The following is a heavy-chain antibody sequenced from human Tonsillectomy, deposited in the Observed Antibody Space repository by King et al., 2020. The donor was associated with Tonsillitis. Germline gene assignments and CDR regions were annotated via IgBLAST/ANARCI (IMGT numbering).Heavy chain of an antibody. Sequence: QLVQSGAEVKKPGSSVKVSCKASGGTFSSYAISWVRQAPGQGLEWMGGIIPIFGTAKYAQKFQGRVTITADESTSTAYMELNSLRSEDTSVYYCASRGVSGCYPYPRSMGYFDYWGQGTLVTVSS. CDR1: GGTFSSYA. D-gene: IGHD3-16*02. CDR2: IIPIFGTA. V-gene: IGHV1-69*12. J-gene: IGHJ4*02. CDR3: ASRGVSGCYPYPRSMGYFDY.